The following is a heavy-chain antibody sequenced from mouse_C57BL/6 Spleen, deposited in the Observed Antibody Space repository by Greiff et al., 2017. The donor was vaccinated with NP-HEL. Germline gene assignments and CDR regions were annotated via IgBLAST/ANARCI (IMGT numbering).Heavy chain of an antibody. J-gene: IGHJ4*01. CDR3: ARSHYGSSYFYAMDY. CDR1: GYTFTSYW. Sequence: VQLQQPGAELVRPGSSVKLSCKASGYTFTSYWMDWVKQRPGQGLEWIGNIYPSDSETHYNQKFKDKATLTVDKSSSTAYMQLSSLTSEDSAVYYCARSHYGSSYFYAMDYWGQGTSVTVSS. CDR2: IYPSDSET. D-gene: IGHD1-1*01. V-gene: IGHV1-61*01.